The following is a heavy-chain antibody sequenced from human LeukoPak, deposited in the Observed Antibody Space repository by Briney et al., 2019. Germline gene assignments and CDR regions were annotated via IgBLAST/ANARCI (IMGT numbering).Heavy chain of an antibody. D-gene: IGHD3-22*01. J-gene: IGHJ5*02. CDR3: AKPYLGGGYDTLTWFDP. Sequence: GGSLRLSCAASGFTFSSYGMHWVRQAPGKGLEWVAVIWYDGSNKYYADSVKGRFTISGDNSKNTVYLQMNSLRAEDTAVYYCAKPYLGGGYDTLTWFDPWGQGTLVTVSS. CDR2: IWYDGSNK. CDR1: GFTFSSYG. V-gene: IGHV3-33*06.